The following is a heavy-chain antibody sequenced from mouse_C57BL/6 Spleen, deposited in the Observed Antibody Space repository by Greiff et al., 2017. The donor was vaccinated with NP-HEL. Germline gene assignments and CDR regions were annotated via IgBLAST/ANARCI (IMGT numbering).Heavy chain of an antibody. Sequence: VQLQQPGAELVMPGASVKLSCKASGYTFTSYWVHWVKQRPGQGLEWIGEIDPSDSYTNSNQKFKGKSTLTVDKSSSTAYMQLSSLTSEDSAVYYCARLTGSFAYWGQGTLVTVSA. D-gene: IGHD4-1*01. CDR2: IDPSDSYT. CDR1: GYTFTSYW. V-gene: IGHV1-69*01. CDR3: ARLTGSFAY. J-gene: IGHJ3*01.